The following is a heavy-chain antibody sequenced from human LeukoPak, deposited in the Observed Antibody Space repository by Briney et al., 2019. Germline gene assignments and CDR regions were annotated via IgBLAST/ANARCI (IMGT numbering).Heavy chain of an antibody. CDR3: AKAQAGDY. CDR2: ISYDGSNK. J-gene: IGHJ4*02. V-gene: IGHV3-30*18. Sequence: GGSLRLSCAASGFTVSSNYMGWVRQAPGKGLEWVAVISYDGSNKYYADSVKGRFTFSRDNSKNTLYLQMNSLRAEDTAVYYCAKAQAGDYWGQGTLVTVSS. CDR1: GFTVSSNY.